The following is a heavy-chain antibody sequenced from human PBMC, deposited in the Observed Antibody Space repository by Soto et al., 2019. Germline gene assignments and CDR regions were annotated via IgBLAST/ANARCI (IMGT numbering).Heavy chain of an antibody. CDR1: GVTFSSYA. J-gene: IGHJ5*02. V-gene: IGHV1-69*13. CDR3: ARGPQYSSKGFDP. CDR2: IIPIFGTA. Sequence: RASVKVSCKASGVTFSSYAISWVRQAPGQGLEWMGGIIPIFGTANYAQKFQGRVTITADESTSTAYMELSGLRSEDTAVYYCARGPQYSSKGFDPWGQGTLVTVSS. D-gene: IGHD6-13*01.